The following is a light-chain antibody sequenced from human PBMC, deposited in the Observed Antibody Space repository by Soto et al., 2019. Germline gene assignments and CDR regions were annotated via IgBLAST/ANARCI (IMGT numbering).Light chain of an antibody. CDR1: SSNIGSHY. CDR2: NNN. V-gene: IGLV1-47*02. Sequence: QSVLTQPPSASGTPGQRVAISCSGSSSNIGSHYVYWYQQLPGTAPKLLIYNNNQRPSGVPDRFSGSKSGTSASLAIIGLRSDDESDYYCAVWDDSLSGPVFDGGTKLTVL. J-gene: IGLJ3*02. CDR3: AVWDDSLSGPV.